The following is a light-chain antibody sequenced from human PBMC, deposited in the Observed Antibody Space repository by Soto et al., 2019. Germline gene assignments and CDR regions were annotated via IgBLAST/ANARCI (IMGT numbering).Light chain of an antibody. V-gene: IGLV1-40*01. J-gene: IGLJ3*02. CDR3: AAWDDSLNAVWV. CDR2: GNT. CDR1: SSNIGANYD. Sequence: QSVLTQPTSVSGAPGQTVTISCTGSSSNIGANYDVNWYQQLPGTAPKVLIYGNTNRPSGVPDRFSASKSGTSASLAITGLQAEDEADYYCAAWDDSLNAVWVFGGGTKLTVL.